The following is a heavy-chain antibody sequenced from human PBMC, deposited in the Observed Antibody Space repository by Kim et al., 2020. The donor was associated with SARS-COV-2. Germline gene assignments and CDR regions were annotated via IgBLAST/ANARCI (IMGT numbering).Heavy chain of an antibody. J-gene: IGHJ4*02. Sequence: GGSLRLSCAASGFTFSSYSMNWVRQAPGKGLEWVSSISSSSYIYYADSVKGRFTISRDNAKNSLYLQMNSLRAEDTAVYYCAREPGYSSLIDYWGQGTLVTVSS. CDR2: ISSSSYI. CDR3: AREPGYSSLIDY. V-gene: IGHV3-21*01. CDR1: GFTFSSYS. D-gene: IGHD6-19*01.